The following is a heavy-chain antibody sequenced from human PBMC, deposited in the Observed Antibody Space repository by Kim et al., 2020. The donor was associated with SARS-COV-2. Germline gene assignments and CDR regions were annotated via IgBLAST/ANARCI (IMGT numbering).Heavy chain of an antibody. CDR3: ARAILRGYSGYAVDY. D-gene: IGHD5-12*01. V-gene: IGHV1-18*01. CDR2: ISAYNGNT. Sequence: ASVKVSCKASGYTFTSYGISWVRQAPGQGLEWMGWISAYNGNTNYAQKLQGRVTMTTDTSTSTAYMELRSLRSDDTAVYYCARAILRGYSGYAVDYWGQGTLVTVSS. CDR1: GYTFTSYG. J-gene: IGHJ4*02.